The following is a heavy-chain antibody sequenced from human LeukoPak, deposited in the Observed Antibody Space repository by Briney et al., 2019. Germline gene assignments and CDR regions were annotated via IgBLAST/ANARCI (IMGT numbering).Heavy chain of an antibody. D-gene: IGHD3-10*01. CDR2: ISGSGGST. CDR1: GFTFSSYA. CDR3: AKDERYGSGSPYYFDY. V-gene: IGHV3-23*01. J-gene: IGHJ4*02. Sequence: PGGSLRLSCAASGFTFSSYAMSWVRQAPGKGLEWVSAISGSGGSTYYADSVKGRFTISRDNSKNTLYLQMNSLRAEDTAVYYCAKDERYGSGSPYYFDYWGQGTLVTVSS.